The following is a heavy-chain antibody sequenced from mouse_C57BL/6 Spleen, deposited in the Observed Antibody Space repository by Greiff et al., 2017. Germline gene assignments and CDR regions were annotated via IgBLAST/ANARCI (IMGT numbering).Heavy chain of an antibody. Sequence: QVQLQQPGPELVKPGASVKLSCKASGYTFTSYWMHWVKQRPGQGLEWIGNINPSNGGTNYNEKFKSKATLTVDKSSSTAYMQLSSLTSEDSAVYYCARYGYDGRHAMDYWGQGTSVTVSS. J-gene: IGHJ4*01. CDR1: GYTFTSYW. CDR2: INPSNGGT. V-gene: IGHV1-53*01. CDR3: ARYGYDGRHAMDY. D-gene: IGHD2-2*01.